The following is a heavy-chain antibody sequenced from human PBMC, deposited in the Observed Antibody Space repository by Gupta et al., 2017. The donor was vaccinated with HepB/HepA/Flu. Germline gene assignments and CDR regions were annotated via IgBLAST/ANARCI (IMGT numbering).Heavy chain of an antibody. V-gene: IGHV4-39*01. D-gene: IGHD1-26*01. Sequence: QLQLQESGPGLVKPSETLSLTCTVSGGSISSGSYYWGWIRQPPGKGLEWIGNFYYSGNTYYNPSLKSRVTISVDTSKNQVSLKLSSVTAADTAVYYCARRRGGSSYVDYWGQGTLVTVSS. CDR2: FYYSGNT. CDR1: GGSISSGSYY. CDR3: ARRRGGSSYVDY. J-gene: IGHJ4*02.